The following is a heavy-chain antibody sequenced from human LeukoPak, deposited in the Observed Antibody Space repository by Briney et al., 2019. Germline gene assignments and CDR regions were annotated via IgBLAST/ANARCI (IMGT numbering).Heavy chain of an antibody. CDR3: IIVGYYDFWSGYFPFEY. CDR1: GFTFANAW. CDR2: IKSETDGGTI. D-gene: IGHD3-3*01. Sequence: GGSLRLPCAASGFTFANAWMTWVRQAPGKGLEWVGRIKSETDGGTIDYATPVKGRFTISRDDSKNMLYLEMNSLKNEDTAVYYCIIVGYYDFWSGYFPFEYWGPGTLVAVSS. V-gene: IGHV3-15*01. J-gene: IGHJ4*02.